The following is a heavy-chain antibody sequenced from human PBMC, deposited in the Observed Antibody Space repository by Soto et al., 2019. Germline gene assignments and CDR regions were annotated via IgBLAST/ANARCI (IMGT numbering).Heavy chain of an antibody. CDR2: IYHGGST. V-gene: IGHV4-4*02. CDR3: AGERGSITVRGPFDI. Sequence: SETLSLTCTVTSGSISSNNWCRMQRQTAGRGLEWIGEIYHGGSTNYNPSLMSRVTISLDKSRNQFSLRLSSVTAADTAVYYCAGERGSITVRGPFDIWGQGTLVTVSS. D-gene: IGHD3-16*01. J-gene: IGHJ3*02. CDR1: SGSISSNNW.